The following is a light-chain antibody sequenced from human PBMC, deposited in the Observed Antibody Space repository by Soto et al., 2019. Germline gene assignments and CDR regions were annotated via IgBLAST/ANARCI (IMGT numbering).Light chain of an antibody. Sequence: QSALTQPASVSGSPGQSITISCTGTSSDVGGYNYVSWYQQHPGKAPKLMIYDVSNRPSGVSNRFSGSKSGNTASLTISGLQAEVAADYYCSSYTSSSTRVFGTGTKLTVL. CDR1: SSDVGGYNY. CDR2: DVS. J-gene: IGLJ1*01. V-gene: IGLV2-14*01. CDR3: SSYTSSSTRV.